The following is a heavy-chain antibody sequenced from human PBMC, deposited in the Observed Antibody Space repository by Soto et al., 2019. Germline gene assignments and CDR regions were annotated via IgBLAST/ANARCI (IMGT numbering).Heavy chain of an antibody. CDR2: ISSSGSTI. V-gene: IGHV3-48*03. CDR1: GFTFSSYE. D-gene: IGHD3-22*01. CDR3: ARRRGDYYDSSGLFDY. Sequence: EVQLVESGGGLVQPGGSLRLSCAASGFTFSSYEMNWVRQAPGKGLEWVSYISSSGSTIYYADSVKGRFTISRDNAKNSLYLQMNSLRAEDTAVYYCARRRGDYYDSSGLFDYWGQGTLVTVSS. J-gene: IGHJ4*02.